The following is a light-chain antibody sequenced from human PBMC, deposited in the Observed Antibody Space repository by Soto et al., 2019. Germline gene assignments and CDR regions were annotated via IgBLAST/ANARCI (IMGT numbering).Light chain of an antibody. V-gene: IGKV3-20*01. J-gene: IGKJ1*01. Sequence: EIVMTQSAATLSVSPGERATLSCGASQSVSSSYLAWYQQKPGQAPRRPIYGASSRATGIPDRFSGSGSGTDFTLTISRLEPEDFAVYYCQQYGSSPRTFGQGTKVDIK. CDR2: GAS. CDR1: QSVSSSY. CDR3: QQYGSSPRT.